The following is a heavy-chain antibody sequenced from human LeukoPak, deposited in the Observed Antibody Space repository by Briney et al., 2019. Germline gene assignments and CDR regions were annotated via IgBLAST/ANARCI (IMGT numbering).Heavy chain of an antibody. J-gene: IGHJ4*02. CDR1: GFTFSSCS. CDR2: ISSSSSYI. Sequence: GGALRLSCAACGFTFSSCSMNWVRQPPPRGLEGVSSISSSSSYIYYADSVKGRFTISRDNAKNSLYLQMNSLRGEDTAVYYCARAAAAAGSWDYWGQRTLVTVSS. D-gene: IGHD6-13*01. V-gene: IGHV3-21*01. CDR3: ARAAAAAGSWDY.